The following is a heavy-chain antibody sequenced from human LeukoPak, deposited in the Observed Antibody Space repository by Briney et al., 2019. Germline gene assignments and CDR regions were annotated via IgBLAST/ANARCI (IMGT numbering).Heavy chain of an antibody. D-gene: IGHD3-22*01. CDR1: GGTFSTYS. Sequence: GASVKVSCKASGGTFSTYSITWVRQAPGQGLEWMGRISPILGVNYYALKFQGRLTISADKSMITAYMDLTNVTPEDTAVYYCAAVYDGAAGYFDLWGRGTLITVSS. V-gene: IGHV1-69*02. J-gene: IGHJ2*01. CDR3: AAVYDGAAGYFDL. CDR2: ISPILGVN.